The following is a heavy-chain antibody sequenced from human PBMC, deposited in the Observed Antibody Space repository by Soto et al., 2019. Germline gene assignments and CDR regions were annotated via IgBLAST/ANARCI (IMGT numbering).Heavy chain of an antibody. J-gene: IGHJ5*02. Sequence: QVQLVQSGAEVKTPGSSVKVSCKASGGTFSSYAISWVRQAPGQGLEWMGGIIPIFGTANYAQKFQGSVTITADKSTSTAYMELSSLRSEDTAVYYCARYRWELWMGDGWFYPWGQGTLVTVSS. D-gene: IGHD1-26*01. CDR2: IIPIFGTA. V-gene: IGHV1-69*06. CDR1: GGTFSSYA. CDR3: ARYRWELWMGDGWFYP.